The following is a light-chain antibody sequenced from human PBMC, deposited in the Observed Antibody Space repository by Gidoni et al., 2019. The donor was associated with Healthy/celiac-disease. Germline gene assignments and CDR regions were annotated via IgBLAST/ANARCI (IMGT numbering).Light chain of an antibody. V-gene: IGKV3-20*01. Sequence: EIVLTQSPGTRSLSPGERATLSCRDCQSVSSSYLAWYQQNPGQAPRHLIYCASSRATGIPDRFSGSGSGTDFTLTISRLEPEDFAVYYCQQYGSSPLTFXGXTKVEIK. CDR2: CAS. CDR1: QSVSSSY. J-gene: IGKJ4*01. CDR3: QQYGSSPLT.